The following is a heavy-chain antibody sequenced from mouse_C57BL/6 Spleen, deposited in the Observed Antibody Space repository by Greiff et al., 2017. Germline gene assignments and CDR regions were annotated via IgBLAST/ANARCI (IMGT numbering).Heavy chain of an antibody. CDR1: GYSITSGYD. Sequence: EVQLQESGPGMVKPSQSLSLTCTVTGYSITSGYDWHWIRHFPGNKLEWMGSISYSGSTNYNPSLKSRISITHDTSKNHFFLKLNSVTTEDTATYYCARADYGNYYFDYWGQGTTLTVSS. D-gene: IGHD2-1*01. CDR2: ISYSGST. J-gene: IGHJ2*01. CDR3: ARADYGNYYFDY. V-gene: IGHV3-1*01.